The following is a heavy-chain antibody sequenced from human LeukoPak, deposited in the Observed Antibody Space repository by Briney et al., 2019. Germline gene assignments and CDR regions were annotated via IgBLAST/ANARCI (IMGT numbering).Heavy chain of an antibody. D-gene: IGHD3-10*01. CDR1: GGSFSGYY. CDR3: ARGGITMVRGVIKYYYYYYMDV. J-gene: IGHJ6*03. Sequence: PSETLSLTCAVYGGSFSGYYWSWIRQPPGKGLEWIGEMNHSGSTNYNPSLKSRVTISVDTSKNQFSLKLSSVTAADTAVYYCARGGITMVRGVIKYYYYYYMDVWGKGTTVTVSS. V-gene: IGHV4-34*01. CDR2: MNHSGST.